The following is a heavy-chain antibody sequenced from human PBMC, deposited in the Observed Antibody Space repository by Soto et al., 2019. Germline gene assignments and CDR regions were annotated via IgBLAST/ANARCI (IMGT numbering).Heavy chain of an antibody. CDR2: IKQDGSEK. Sequence: EVQLVESGGGLVQPGGSLRLSCAASGFTFSSYWMSWVRQAPGKGLEWVANIKQDGSEKYYVDSVKGRLTISRDNAKNSLYLQMNSLRAEDTAVYYCARGSSSSWYWGAFDIWGQGTMVTVSS. J-gene: IGHJ3*02. CDR3: ARGSSSSWYWGAFDI. D-gene: IGHD6-13*01. V-gene: IGHV3-7*01. CDR1: GFTFSSYW.